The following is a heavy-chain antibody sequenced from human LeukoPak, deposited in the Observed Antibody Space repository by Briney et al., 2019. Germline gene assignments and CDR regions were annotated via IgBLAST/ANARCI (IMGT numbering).Heavy chain of an antibody. CDR3: AREEGSYDY. CDR1: GFTFSSYG. J-gene: IGHJ4*02. Sequence: PGGSLRLSCAASGFTFSSYGMGWVRQAPGKGLEWVSSISGNGGSTYYADSVKGRFTISRDNAKNTLYLQMNSLRAEDTAVYYCAREEGSYDYWGQGTLVTVSS. CDR2: ISGNGGST. V-gene: IGHV3-23*01.